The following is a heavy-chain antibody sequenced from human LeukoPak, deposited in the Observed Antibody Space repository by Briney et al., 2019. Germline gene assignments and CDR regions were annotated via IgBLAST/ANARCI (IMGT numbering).Heavy chain of an antibody. V-gene: IGHV1-18*01. CDR1: GYTFTNYG. D-gene: IGHD6-13*01. Sequence: GSVKVSCKASGYTFTNYGISWVRQAPGQGHEWMGWINTYNGNTNYAQKLQGRVTMTTDTSTSIIYLELRSLTSDDTAVYYCARDRQYSTSRNNWFDPWGQGTLVTVSS. CDR2: INTYNGNT. J-gene: IGHJ5*02. CDR3: ARDRQYSTSRNNWFDP.